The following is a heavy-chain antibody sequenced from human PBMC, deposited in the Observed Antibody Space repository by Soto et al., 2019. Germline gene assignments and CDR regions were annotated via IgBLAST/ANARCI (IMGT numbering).Heavy chain of an antibody. J-gene: IGHJ1*01. CDR2: ITWDGGVR. Sequence: QPGGSLRLSCTASGFTFEDYAMHWVRQAPGKGLEWVSGITWDGGVRVYADSVKGRFTISRDNAKNSLYLEMNSLRPEDTALYYCVKDPAPYSSGWRGSHHWGQGSLVTVSS. D-gene: IGHD6-19*01. V-gene: IGHV3-9*01. CDR3: VKDPAPYSSGWRGSHH. CDR1: GFTFEDYA.